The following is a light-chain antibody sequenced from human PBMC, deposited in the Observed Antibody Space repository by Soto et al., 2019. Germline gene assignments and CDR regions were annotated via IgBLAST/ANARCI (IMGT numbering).Light chain of an antibody. J-gene: IGLJ1*01. CDR3: SAWDDSLNGYV. CDR2: TNN. V-gene: IGLV1-44*01. CDR1: SSNIGSNI. Sequence: QSVLTQPPSASGTPGQRVTISCSGSSSNIGSNIVIWYRQLPGTAPKFLIYTNNQRPSGVPGRFSGSNSGTSASLDISGLQSDDEADYFCSAWDDSLNGYVFGTGTKLTVL.